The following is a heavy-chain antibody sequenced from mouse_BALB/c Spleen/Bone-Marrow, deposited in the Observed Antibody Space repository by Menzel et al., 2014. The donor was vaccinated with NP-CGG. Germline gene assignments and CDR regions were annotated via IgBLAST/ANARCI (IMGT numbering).Heavy chain of an antibody. V-gene: IGHV14-3*02. CDR1: GFNIKDTY. CDR2: IDPANGNT. Sequence: VQLQQSGAELVKPGASVKLSCTASGFNIKDTYMHWVKQRPEQCLEWIGRIDPANGNTKYDPKFQGKATITADTSSNTAYLQLSSLTSEDTAVYYCATYYRYDRRFAYWGQGTLVTVSA. CDR3: ATYYRYDRRFAY. D-gene: IGHD2-14*01. J-gene: IGHJ3*01.